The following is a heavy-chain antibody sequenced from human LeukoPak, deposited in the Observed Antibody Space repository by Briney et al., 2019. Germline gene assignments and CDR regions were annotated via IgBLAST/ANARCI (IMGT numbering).Heavy chain of an antibody. CDR1: GFTVSSNY. CDR3: ARILDSAWGELGY. J-gene: IGHJ4*02. Sequence: PGRSLRLSCAASGFTVSSNYMSWVRQAPGKGLEWMAFIRSDGSNKYYADSVKGRFTISRDNSKNTLYLQMNSLRAEDTAVYYCARILDSAWGELGYWGQGTLVTVSS. CDR2: IRSDGSNK. V-gene: IGHV3-33*08. D-gene: IGHD6-19*01.